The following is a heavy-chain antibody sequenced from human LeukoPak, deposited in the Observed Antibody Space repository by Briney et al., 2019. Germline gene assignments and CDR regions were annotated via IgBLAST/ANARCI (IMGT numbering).Heavy chain of an antibody. J-gene: IGHJ4*02. CDR3: ARGARQQLVND. CDR1: GGSISSYY. CDR2: IDYSGST. Sequence: TSETLSLTCTVSGGSISSYYWSWIRQPPGQGLEWIGYIDYSGSTNDNPSLKSRVTISVNTSKNQFSLKLSSVTAADTAVYYCARGARQQLVNDWGQGTLVTVSS. D-gene: IGHD6-13*01. V-gene: IGHV4-59*01.